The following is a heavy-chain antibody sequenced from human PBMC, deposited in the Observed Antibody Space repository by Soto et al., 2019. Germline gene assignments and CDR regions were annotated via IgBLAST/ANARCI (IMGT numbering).Heavy chain of an antibody. CDR1: GFSLITSGVG. V-gene: IGHV2-5*02. D-gene: IGHD3-22*01. J-gene: IGHJ5*02. CDR3: ANRPYDSSGYDYWFDP. Sequence: ECGPTLANPTPTLALTCTFSGFSLITSGVGVGWMRELQAKALEWLALIYWDDDKRYSPSLKSRLTITKDTSKNQVVLTMTNMDPVDTATYYCANRPYDSSGYDYWFDPWGQGTMVTVSS. CDR2: IYWDDDK.